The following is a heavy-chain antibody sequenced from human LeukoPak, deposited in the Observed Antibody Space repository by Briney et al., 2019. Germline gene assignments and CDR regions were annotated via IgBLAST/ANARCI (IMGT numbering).Heavy chain of an antibody. CDR3: ARDSAQHYDFWSGYLFDY. V-gene: IGHV3-48*01. CDR1: GFTFSSYS. J-gene: IGHJ4*02. D-gene: IGHD3-3*01. Sequence: GGSLRLSCAASGFTFSSYSMNWVRQAPGKGLEWVSYISSSSSNIYYSDSVKGRFTISRDNDNNYLHLQMNSLRAEDTAVYYCARDSAQHYDFWSGYLFDYWGQGTLVTVSS. CDR2: ISSSSSNI.